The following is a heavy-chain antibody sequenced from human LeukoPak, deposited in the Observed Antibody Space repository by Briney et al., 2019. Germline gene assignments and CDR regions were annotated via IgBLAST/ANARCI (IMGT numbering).Heavy chain of an antibody. CDR1: GFTFSSYS. V-gene: IGHV3-21*01. J-gene: IGHJ6*03. CDR2: ISSSSSNI. D-gene: IGHD2-15*01. Sequence: GGSLRLSCAASGFTFSSYSMNWVRQAPGKGLEWVSSISSSSSNIYYADSVKGRFTISRDNAKNSLYLQMNSLRVEDTAVYYCARYSEVYYYVDVWGTGTTVTVSS. CDR3: ARYSEVYYYVDV.